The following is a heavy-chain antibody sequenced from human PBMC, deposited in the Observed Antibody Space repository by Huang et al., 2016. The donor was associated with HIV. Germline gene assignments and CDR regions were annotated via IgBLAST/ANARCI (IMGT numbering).Heavy chain of an antibody. D-gene: IGHD6-19*01. Sequence: EVQLVESGGGLVQPGGSLRVSCAASGFSISTYWMSWVRQTPGKGLEWVASRKQDGSEKDYVDAVKGRFIISRENAKNSLYLQMNSLRAEDTAVYYCTRGPLGWLVHRYFYHWGQGTLVTVSS. CDR1: GFSISTYW. CDR3: TRGPLGWLVHRYFYH. CDR2: RKQDGSEK. V-gene: IGHV3-7*01. J-gene: IGHJ1*01.